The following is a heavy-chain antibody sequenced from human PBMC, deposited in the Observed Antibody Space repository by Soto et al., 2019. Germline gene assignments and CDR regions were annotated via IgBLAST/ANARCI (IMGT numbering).Heavy chain of an antibody. Sequence: HSGLAGVLTLSSYPLYLVRQGPGRGLECVSAISVSGGTTYYADSVKGRFTISRDNSKNTLFLQMNSLRAEDAAIYYCATFTNAITTQFEARAQH. D-gene: IGHD2-21*01. J-gene: IGHJ1*01. CDR2: ISVSGGTT. CDR1: VLTLSSYP. CDR3: ATFTNAITTQFEARAQH. V-gene: IGHV3-23*01.